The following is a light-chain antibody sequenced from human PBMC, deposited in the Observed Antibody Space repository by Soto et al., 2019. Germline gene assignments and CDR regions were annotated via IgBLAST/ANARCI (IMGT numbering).Light chain of an antibody. J-gene: IGKJ1*01. CDR3: QQYGSSGT. Sequence: ILLTQSPGTRYLSTEESATLSCRASQSVSNNYLAWYQPKPGKAPRLLIYGASNRATGIPDRLSGSGAGTDFTLTIRRLEPEDFAVYYCQQYGSSGTFGQGTKVDIK. CDR2: GAS. V-gene: IGKV3-20*01. CDR1: QSVSNNY.